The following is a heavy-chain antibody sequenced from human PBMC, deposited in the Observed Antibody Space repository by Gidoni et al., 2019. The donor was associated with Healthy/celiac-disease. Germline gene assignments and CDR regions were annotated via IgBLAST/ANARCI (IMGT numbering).Heavy chain of an antibody. CDR1: GYTFTSYA. D-gene: IGHD6-13*01. CDR2: INAGNGNT. Sequence: QVQLVQSGAEVKKPGASVKVSCKASGYTFTSYAMHWVRQAPGQRLEWMGWINAGNGNTKYAQKFQGRVTITRETSASTAYMELSSLRAEDTAVYYCARGQYSSSWTFDYWGQGTLVTVSS. V-gene: IGHV1-3*01. J-gene: IGHJ4*02. CDR3: ARGQYSSSWTFDY.